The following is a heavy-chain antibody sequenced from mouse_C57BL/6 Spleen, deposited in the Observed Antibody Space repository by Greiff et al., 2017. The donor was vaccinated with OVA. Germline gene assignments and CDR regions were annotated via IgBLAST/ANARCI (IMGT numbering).Heavy chain of an antibody. CDR2: IYPGDGDT. Sequence: QVQLQQSGPELVKPGASVKISCKASGYAFSSSWMNWVKQRPGKGLEWIGRIYPGDGDTNYNGKFQGKATLTADKSSSTAYMQLSSLTSEDSSVYFCARKVYDYDVKEDYFDYGGQGTTRTVSS. J-gene: IGHJ2*01. D-gene: IGHD2-4*01. CDR3: ARKVYDYDVKEDYFDY. CDR1: GYAFSSSW. V-gene: IGHV1-82*01.